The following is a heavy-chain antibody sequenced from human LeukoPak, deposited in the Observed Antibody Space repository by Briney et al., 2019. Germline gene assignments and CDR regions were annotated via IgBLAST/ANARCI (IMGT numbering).Heavy chain of an antibody. CDR1: GFTFSNYN. CDR3: VRGHSVYDFLVY. V-gene: IGHV3-48*01. D-gene: IGHD5/OR15-5a*01. J-gene: IGHJ4*02. Sequence: PGGSLRLSCAASGFTFSNYNMIWVRQAPGKGLEWLSFISGSSTSIHYADSVRGRITISRDNAKNSLFLQMNGLRADDSAVYYCVRGHSVYDFLVYWGQGVLVTVSS. CDR2: ISGSSTSI.